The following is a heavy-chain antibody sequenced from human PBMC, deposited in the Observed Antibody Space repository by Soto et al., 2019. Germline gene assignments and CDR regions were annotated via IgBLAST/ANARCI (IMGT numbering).Heavy chain of an antibody. Sequence: QVQLVQSGAEVKKPGASVKVSCKASGYTFTSYGLSWVRQAPGQGLEWMGWISAYNGDTNYAQKFQGRVPVTTDPSTSTAYMELRSLRSADTDVYYCARVGSYVFGFDYWGQGPLVTVSS. CDR1: GYTFTSYG. CDR2: ISAYNGDT. D-gene: IGHD1-26*01. V-gene: IGHV1-18*01. CDR3: ARVGSYVFGFDY. J-gene: IGHJ4*02.